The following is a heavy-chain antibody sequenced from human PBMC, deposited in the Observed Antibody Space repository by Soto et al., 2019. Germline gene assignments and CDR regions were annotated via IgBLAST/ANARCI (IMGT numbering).Heavy chain of an antibody. CDR2: ISGGGGDT. D-gene: IGHD3-22*01. Sequence: PGGSLRLSCTASGFTFSNYAMSWVRQAPGKGLEWASSISGGGGDTYYADSVKGRFTISRDNSKNTLFLQMNSLRVEDTALYYCATKDGADGYYDTFDIWGRGTMVTVSS. CDR1: GFTFSNYA. CDR3: ATKDGADGYYDTFDI. V-gene: IGHV3-23*01. J-gene: IGHJ3*02.